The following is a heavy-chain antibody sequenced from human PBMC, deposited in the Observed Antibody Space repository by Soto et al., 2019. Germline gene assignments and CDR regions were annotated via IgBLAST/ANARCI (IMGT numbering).Heavy chain of an antibody. D-gene: IGHD3-10*01. V-gene: IGHV1-18*01. CDR1: GYTFTSYG. CDR2: ISAYNGNT. Sequence: ASVKVSCKASGYTFTSYGISWVRQAPGQGLEWMGWISAYNGNTNYAQKLQGRVTMTTDTSTSTAYMELRSLRSDDTAVYYGAREPIGEGPRPYYYGMDVWGQGTTVTVSS. J-gene: IGHJ6*02. CDR3: AREPIGEGPRPYYYGMDV.